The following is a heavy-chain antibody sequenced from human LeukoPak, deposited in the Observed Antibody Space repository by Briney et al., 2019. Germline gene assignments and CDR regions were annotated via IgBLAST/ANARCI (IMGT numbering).Heavy chain of an antibody. CDR1: GYTFTGYY. CDR2: INPNSGGT. Sequence: ASVKVSCKASGYTFTGYYMHWVRQAPGQGLEWMGWINPNSGGTNYAQKFQGRVTMTRDTSISTAYMELSRLRSDDTAVYYCARARITIFGANWFDPWGQGTLVTVSS. CDR3: ARARITIFGANWFDP. V-gene: IGHV1-2*02. D-gene: IGHD3-3*01. J-gene: IGHJ5*02.